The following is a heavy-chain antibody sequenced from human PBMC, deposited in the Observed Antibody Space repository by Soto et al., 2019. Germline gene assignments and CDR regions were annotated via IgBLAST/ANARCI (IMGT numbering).Heavy chain of an antibody. V-gene: IGHV1-8*01. J-gene: IGHJ5*02. CDR3: HRGIKYRDYSRWLDP. CDR2: MNPNSGNT. Sequence: QVQLVQSGAEVKKPGASVKVSCKASGYTFTSYDINWVRQATGQGFEYLGWMNPNSGNTGYVKKFQGGVTMNRDTSMSTAYIELSSQRSENTAVYYCHRGIKYRDYSRWLDPWGPGRRVTVSP. CDR1: GYTFTSYD. D-gene: IGHD4-17*01.